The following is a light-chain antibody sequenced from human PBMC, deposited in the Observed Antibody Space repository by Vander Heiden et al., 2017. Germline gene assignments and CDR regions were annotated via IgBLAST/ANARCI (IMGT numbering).Light chain of an antibody. CDR3: QQYNNWPPYT. CDR2: GAS. V-gene: IGKV3-15*01. CDR1: QNVSNN. Sequence: EIVKTQSPATVSVFPGERASLFCRASQNVSNNLAWCQQKPGQAPRLLIYGASVRATDIPARFSGSRSGTEFTLTISSLQSEDFAVYYCQQYNNWPPYTFGQGTKLEIK. J-gene: IGKJ2*01.